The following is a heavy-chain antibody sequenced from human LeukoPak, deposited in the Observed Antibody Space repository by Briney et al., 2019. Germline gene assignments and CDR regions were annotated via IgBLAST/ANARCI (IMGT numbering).Heavy chain of an antibody. CDR2: MSSSDDGR. J-gene: IGHJ4*02. CDR1: GFSFSSYA. V-gene: IGHV3-23*01. D-gene: IGHD3-22*01. Sequence: GGSLRLSCATSGFSFSSYAMSWVRQAPGKGLEWVSAMSSSDDGRYYADSVKGRFTISRDNSKNTLYLQMNSLRAEDTAVYYCAKEDYYDSSGPRGWGQGTLVTVSS. CDR3: AKEDYYDSSGPRG.